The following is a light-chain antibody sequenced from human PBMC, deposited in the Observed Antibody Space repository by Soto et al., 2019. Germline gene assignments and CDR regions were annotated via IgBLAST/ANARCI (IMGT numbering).Light chain of an antibody. J-gene: IGLJ3*02. CDR3: SAYTARRTLV. CDR2: EVR. Sequence: SVLTQPASVSGSAGQSITISCSGTMRDVGAYNLVSWYQQHPGTAPKLIIYEVRNRPSGISSRFSGSRSGNTASLTISGLQCEDEGDYYCSAYTARRTLVFGGGTKVTVL. CDR1: MRDVGAYNL. V-gene: IGLV2-14*01.